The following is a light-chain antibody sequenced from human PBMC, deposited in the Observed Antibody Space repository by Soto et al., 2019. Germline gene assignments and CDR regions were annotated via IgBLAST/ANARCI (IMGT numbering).Light chain of an antibody. CDR3: GTWDSGLSVVV. J-gene: IGLJ2*01. CDR2: DNN. V-gene: IGLV1-51*01. CDR1: NSNIGNKD. Sequence: QSVLTQPPSVSAAPGQKVTISCSGSNSNIGNKDVSWYQQFPGTAPKLLIYDNNRRPSGIPDRFSASKSGTLATLAITGLQTGDEVDYYCGTWDSGLSVVVFGGGTKVTVL.